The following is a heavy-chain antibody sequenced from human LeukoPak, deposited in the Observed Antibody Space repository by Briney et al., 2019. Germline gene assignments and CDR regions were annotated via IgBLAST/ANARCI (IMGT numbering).Heavy chain of an antibody. V-gene: IGHV3-23*01. CDR2: ISGSGGST. Sequence: GGSLRLSCAASGFTFSSYAMSWVRQAPGKGLEWVPAISGSGGSTYYADSVKGRFTISRDNSKNTLYLQMNSLRAEDTAVYYCAKDSNYYDSSGYYYSWGQGTLVTVSS. J-gene: IGHJ5*02. CDR1: GFTFSSYA. D-gene: IGHD3-22*01. CDR3: AKDSNYYDSSGYYYS.